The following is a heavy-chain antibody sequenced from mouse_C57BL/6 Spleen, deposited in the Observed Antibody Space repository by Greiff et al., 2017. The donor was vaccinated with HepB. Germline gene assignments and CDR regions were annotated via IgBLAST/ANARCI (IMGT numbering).Heavy chain of an antibody. CDR3: TPIYDGYSGY. V-gene: IGHV1-15*01. Sequence: VQLQQSGAELVRPGASVTLSCKASGYTFTDYEMHWVKQTPVHGLEWLGAIDPETGGTAYNQKFKGKAILTADKSSSTSYMKLRSLTSEDSAVYYCTPIYDGYSGYWGQGTTLTVSS. J-gene: IGHJ2*01. CDR2: IDPETGGT. CDR1: GYTFTDYE. D-gene: IGHD2-3*01.